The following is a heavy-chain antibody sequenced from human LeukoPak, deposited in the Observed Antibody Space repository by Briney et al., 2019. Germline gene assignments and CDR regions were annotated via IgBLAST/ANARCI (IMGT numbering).Heavy chain of an antibody. Sequence: PGGSLRLSCAASGFTVNDYWMYWVRQAPGQGLVWVSLIKTDGRSTTYADSVKGRFTISRDNAKNMVYLQMNSLRAEDTAVYYCARASGGADSWGQGTLVTVSS. V-gene: IGHV3-74*01. CDR3: ARASGGADS. CDR2: IKTDGRST. J-gene: IGHJ4*02. CDR1: GFTVNDYW. D-gene: IGHD6-25*01.